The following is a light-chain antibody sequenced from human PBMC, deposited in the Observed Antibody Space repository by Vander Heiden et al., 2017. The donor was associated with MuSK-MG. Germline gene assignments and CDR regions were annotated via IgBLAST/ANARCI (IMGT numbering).Light chain of an antibody. J-gene: IGKJ3*01. CDR2: AAS. CDR3: QQSYSTLLT. V-gene: IGKV1-39*01. Sequence: IQLTQSPASLSASVGDRVTISCRASQSISSYLTWYQQKPGQAPKLLIYAASSRATGIPSRFSGSGSGTDFTLTISSLQPEDFAVYYCQQSYSTLLTFGPGTKVDIK. CDR1: QSISSY.